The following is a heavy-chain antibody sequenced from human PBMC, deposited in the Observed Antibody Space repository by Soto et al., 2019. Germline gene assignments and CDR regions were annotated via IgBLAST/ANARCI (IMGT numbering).Heavy chain of an antibody. CDR2: IVGSGVNT. V-gene: IGHV3-23*01. D-gene: IGHD6-19*01. J-gene: IGHJ6*03. CDR1: GFTFSSYA. CDR3: AKGGGSAFYYYMDV. Sequence: PGGSLRLSCAASGFTFSSYAMNWVRQAPGKGLEWVSTIVGSGVNTYYADSVKGRLTISRDNSKSTLFLQMNSLRAEDTAVYFCAKGGGSAFYYYMDVWGKGTTVTVSS.